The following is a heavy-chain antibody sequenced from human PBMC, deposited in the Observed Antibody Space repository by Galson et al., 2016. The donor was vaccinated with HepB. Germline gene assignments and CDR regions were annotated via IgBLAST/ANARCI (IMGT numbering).Heavy chain of an antibody. CDR1: GFAFSSYS. CDR2: ISSRRSTQ. J-gene: IGHJ4*02. Sequence: SLRLSCAATGFAFSSYSMNWVRQAPGKGLEWVSYISSRRSTQYYADSVKGRFTISRDNVQNSLYLHMNSVRAEDTAVYYCARDCDYICYTEASGFDFWGQGTLVTVSS. CDR3: ARDCDYICYTEASGFDF. V-gene: IGHV3-48*01. D-gene: IGHD2-8*01.